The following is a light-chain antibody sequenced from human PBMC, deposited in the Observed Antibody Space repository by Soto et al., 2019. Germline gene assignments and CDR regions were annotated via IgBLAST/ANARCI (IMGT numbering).Light chain of an antibody. CDR2: DVS. V-gene: IGLV2-11*01. Sequence: QSALTQPRSVSGSPGQSVTSACTGTSSDVGVYNYVSWYQQYPGKAPKIMIYDVSKRPSGLPDRFSGSKSDNTASLTISGLQAEDEADYYCCSYAGSYTFVFGIGTKVTVL. J-gene: IGLJ1*01. CDR3: CSYAGSYTFV. CDR1: SSDVGVYNY.